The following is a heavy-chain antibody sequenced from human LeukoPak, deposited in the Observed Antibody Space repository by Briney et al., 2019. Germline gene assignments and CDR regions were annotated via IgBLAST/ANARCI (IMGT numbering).Heavy chain of an antibody. CDR2: IRNKVNSHTT. D-gene: IGHD3-10*01. V-gene: IGHV3-72*01. CDR3: VAMLRGVGH. CDR1: GFTFSDHY. J-gene: IGHJ4*02. Sequence: GGSLRLSCAASGFTFSDHYMDWVRQAPGKGLEWVGRIRNKVNSHTTEYSASVKGRFTISRDDSTNSVYLQMNSLKTEDTAVYYCVAMLRGVGHWGQGTLVTVSS.